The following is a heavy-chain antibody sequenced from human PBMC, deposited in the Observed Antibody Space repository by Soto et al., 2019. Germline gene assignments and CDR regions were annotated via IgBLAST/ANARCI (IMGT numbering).Heavy chain of an antibody. J-gene: IGHJ4*02. D-gene: IGHD3-22*01. CDR1: GFTFSSYA. Sequence: PGGSLRLSCAASGFTFSSYAMSWVRQAPGKGLEWVSAISGSGGSTYYADSVKGRFTISRDNSKNTLYLQMNSLRAEDTAVYYCAKDLIEYYYDSSGPPKDYWGQGTLVTVSS. CDR2: ISGSGGST. CDR3: AKDLIEYYYDSSGPPKDY. V-gene: IGHV3-23*01.